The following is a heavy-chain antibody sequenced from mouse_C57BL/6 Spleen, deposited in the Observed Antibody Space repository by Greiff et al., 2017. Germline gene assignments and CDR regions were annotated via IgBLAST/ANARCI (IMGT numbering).Heavy chain of an antibody. V-gene: IGHV3-6*01. Sequence: EVKLQESGPGLVKPSQSLSLTCSVTGYSITSGYYWNWIRQFPGNKLEWMGYISYDGSNNYNPSLKNRISITRDTSKNQFFLKLNSVTTEDTATYYCAREDYGSSYVEDYYAMDYWGQGTSVTVSS. J-gene: IGHJ4*01. CDR1: GYSITSGYY. CDR2: ISYDGSN. D-gene: IGHD1-1*01. CDR3: AREDYGSSYVEDYYAMDY.